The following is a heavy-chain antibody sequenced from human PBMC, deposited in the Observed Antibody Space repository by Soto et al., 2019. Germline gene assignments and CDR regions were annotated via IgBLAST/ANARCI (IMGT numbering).Heavy chain of an antibody. V-gene: IGHV4-39*01. J-gene: IGHJ4*02. Sequence: KPSETLSLTCTVSGGSISSSSYYWGWIRQPPGKGLEWIGSIYYSGSTYYNPSLKSRVTISVDTSKNQFSLKLSSVTAADTAVYYCARRRYYGSGSYGYFDYWGQGTLVTVSS. CDR1: GGSISSSSYY. CDR3: ARRRYYGSGSYGYFDY. D-gene: IGHD3-10*01. CDR2: IYYSGST.